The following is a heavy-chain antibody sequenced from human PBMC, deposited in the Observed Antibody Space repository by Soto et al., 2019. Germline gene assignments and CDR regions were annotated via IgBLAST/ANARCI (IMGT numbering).Heavy chain of an antibody. CDR2: ISGTGSST. Sequence: GGSLRLSCAASGFTFSSYAMTWVRQAPGKGLEWVSAISGTGSSTNYADSVEGRFTISRDNSKNTLYLQMSRLRAEDTAVYYCAKAGGIAVPGSHLDYWGQGALVTVSS. CDR1: GFTFSSYA. V-gene: IGHV3-23*01. J-gene: IGHJ4*02. D-gene: IGHD6-19*01. CDR3: AKAGGIAVPGSHLDY.